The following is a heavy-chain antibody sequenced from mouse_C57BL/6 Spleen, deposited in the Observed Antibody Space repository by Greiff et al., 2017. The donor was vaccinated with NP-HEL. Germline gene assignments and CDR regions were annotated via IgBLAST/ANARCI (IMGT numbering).Heavy chain of an antibody. CDR2: LRNKANCKNT. CDR1: GFTFTDYY. Sequence: EVQRVESGGGLVQPGGSLSLSCAASGFTFTDYYMSWVRQPPGNALEWLGFLRNKANCKNTEYSETVKGRFTISRDNSQSIRYLQMNALRSEDSATYYCARSDYAMDYWGQGTSVTVSS. V-gene: IGHV7-3*01. CDR3: ARSDYAMDY. J-gene: IGHJ4*01.